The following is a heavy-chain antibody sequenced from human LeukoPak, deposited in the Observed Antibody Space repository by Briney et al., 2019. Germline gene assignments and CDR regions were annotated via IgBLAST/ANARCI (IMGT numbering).Heavy chain of an antibody. D-gene: IGHD3-10*01. J-gene: IGHJ4*02. CDR3: ARVSGNYGSGSYLDY. CDR2: INHSGST. V-gene: IGHV4-34*01. Sequence: SETLSLTCAVYGGSFSGYYWSWIRQPPGKGLEWIGEINHSGSTNYNPSLKSRVTISVDTSKNQFSPKLSSATAADTAVYYCARVSGNYGSGSYLDYWGQGTLVTVSS. CDR1: GGSFSGYY.